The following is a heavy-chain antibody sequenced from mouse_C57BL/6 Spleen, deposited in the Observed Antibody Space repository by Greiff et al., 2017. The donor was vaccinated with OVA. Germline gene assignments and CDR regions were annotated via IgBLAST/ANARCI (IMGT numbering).Heavy chain of an antibody. D-gene: IGHD2-4*01. CDR1: GYAFSSSW. CDR2: IYPGDGDT. CDR3: AKGLYDYDDY. J-gene: IGHJ2*01. Sequence: QVQLKESGPELVKPGASVKISCKASGYAFSSSWMNWVKQRPGKGLEWIGRIYPGDGDTNYNGKFKGKATLTADKSSSTAYMQLSSLTSEDSAVYFCAKGLYDYDDYWGQGTTLTVSS. V-gene: IGHV1-82*01.